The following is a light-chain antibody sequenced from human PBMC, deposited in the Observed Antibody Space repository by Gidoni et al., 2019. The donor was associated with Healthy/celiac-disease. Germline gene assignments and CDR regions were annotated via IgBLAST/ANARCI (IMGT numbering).Light chain of an antibody. CDR1: SRRSYY. CDR2: GKN. Sequence: SSELTQDPAVSVALGQTVRITCQVDSRRSYYASWYQQKPGQAPVLVIYGKNNRPSGIPGRFSGSSSGHTASLTITGAQAEDEADYYCNSRDSSGNLVVFGGGTKLTVL. CDR3: NSRDSSGNLVV. V-gene: IGLV3-19*01. J-gene: IGLJ2*01.